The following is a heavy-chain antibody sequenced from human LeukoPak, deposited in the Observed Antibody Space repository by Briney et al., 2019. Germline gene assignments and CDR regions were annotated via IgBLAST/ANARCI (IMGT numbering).Heavy chain of an antibody. D-gene: IGHD3-22*01. CDR1: GGSISSGSYY. Sequence: PSETLSLTCTVSGGSISSGSYYWSWIRQPAGKGLEWIGRIYTSGSTNYNPSLKSRVTMSVDTSKNQFSLKLSSVTAADTAVYYCAREAYYYDSSGYYSYYFDYWGQGTLVTVSS. J-gene: IGHJ4*02. CDR3: AREAYYYDSSGYYSYYFDY. CDR2: IYTSGST. V-gene: IGHV4-61*02.